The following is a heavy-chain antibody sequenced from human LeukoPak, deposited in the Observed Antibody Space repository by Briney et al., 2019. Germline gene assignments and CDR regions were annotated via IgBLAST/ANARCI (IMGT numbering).Heavy chain of an antibody. J-gene: IGHJ4*02. CDR2: LTRGGDNDI. V-gene: IGHV3-21*06. CDR1: GFTFSSYS. CDR3: VRDAFGAHFDY. D-gene: IGHD3-16*01. Sequence: GGSLRLSCAASGFTFSSYSMNWVRQAPGKGLEWVSTLTRGGDNDIHYADSVKGRFTISRDNSKNSLYLQMNSLRADDTAVYYCVRDAFGAHFDYWGQGTLVTVSS.